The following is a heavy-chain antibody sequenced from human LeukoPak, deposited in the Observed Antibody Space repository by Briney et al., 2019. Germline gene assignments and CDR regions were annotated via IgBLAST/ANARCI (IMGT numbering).Heavy chain of an antibody. CDR1: GGSFSGYY. Sequence: SETLSLTCAVYGGSFSGYYWSWICQPPGKGLEWIGEINHSGSTNDNPSLKSRVTISVDTSKNQFSLKLSSVTAADTAVYYCASLLFTTGTTQWGQGTLVTVSS. CDR3: ASLLFTTGTTQ. V-gene: IGHV4-34*01. D-gene: IGHD1-1*01. CDR2: INHSGST. J-gene: IGHJ4*02.